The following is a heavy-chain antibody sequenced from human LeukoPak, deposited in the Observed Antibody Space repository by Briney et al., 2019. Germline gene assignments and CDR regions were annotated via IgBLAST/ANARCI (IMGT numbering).Heavy chain of an antibody. CDR1: GGSISSYY. Sequence: SETLSLTCTVSGGSISSYYWSWIRQPPGKGLEWIGYIYYSGSTNYNPPLKSRVTMSVDTSKNQFSLKLSSVTAADTAVYYCARDLSYSSGWFDYWGQGTLVTVSS. D-gene: IGHD6-19*01. CDR3: ARDLSYSSGWFDY. CDR2: IYYSGST. J-gene: IGHJ4*02. V-gene: IGHV4-59*01.